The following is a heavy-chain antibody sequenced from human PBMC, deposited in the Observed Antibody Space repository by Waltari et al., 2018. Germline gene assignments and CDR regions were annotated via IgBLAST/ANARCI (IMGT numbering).Heavy chain of an antibody. Sequence: EVQLVGSGGGLVKPGGSLRLSCAASGFTFSSYSMTWVRQAPGKGLEWVSSISSSSSYIYYADSVKGRFTISRDNAKNSLYLQMNSLRAEDTAVYYCARDGSGSYYRYFDYWGQGTLVTVSS. V-gene: IGHV3-21*01. CDR1: GFTFSSYS. CDR3: ARDGSGSYYRYFDY. CDR2: ISSSSSYI. D-gene: IGHD3-10*01. J-gene: IGHJ4*02.